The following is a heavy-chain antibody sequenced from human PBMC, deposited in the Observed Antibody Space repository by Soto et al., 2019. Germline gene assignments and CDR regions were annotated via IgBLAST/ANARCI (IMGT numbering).Heavy chain of an antibody. CDR1: GCSFTSYA. V-gene: IGHV1-3*01. J-gene: IGHJ6*02. CDR2: INAGNGNT. Sequence: GASVQVSCKTSGCSFTSYARHWVRQAPGQRREWMGWINAGNGNTKYSQKFQGRVTITRDTSASTAYMELSSLRSEDTAVYYCARDHWGYRSSTSCYYYYGMDVWGQGTTVTVSS. D-gene: IGHD2-2*01. CDR3: ARDHWGYRSSTSCYYYYGMDV.